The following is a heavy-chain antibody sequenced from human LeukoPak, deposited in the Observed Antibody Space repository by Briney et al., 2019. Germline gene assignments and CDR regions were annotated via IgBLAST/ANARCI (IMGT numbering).Heavy chain of an antibody. J-gene: IGHJ4*02. D-gene: IGHD3-10*01. CDR3: ARAPIGSGNDYYFDY. V-gene: IGHV4-31*03. CDR1: GGPISSGAYY. CDR2: IYYSGST. Sequence: SQTLSLTCTVSGGPISSGAYYWSWIRQHPGKGLEWIGYIYYSGSTYYNPSLKSRVIISIDTSENQFSLNLSSVTAADTAVYYCARAPIGSGNDYYFDYWGQGTLVTVSS.